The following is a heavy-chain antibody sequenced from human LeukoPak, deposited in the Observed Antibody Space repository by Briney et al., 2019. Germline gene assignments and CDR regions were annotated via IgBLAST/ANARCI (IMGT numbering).Heavy chain of an antibody. CDR2: ISSTSSYV. CDR1: GFTFTTYS. CDR3: AFGYDYVWGSYPSDY. V-gene: IGHV3-21*01. J-gene: IGHJ4*02. Sequence: PGGSLRLSCAASGFTFTTYSMTWVRQAPGKGPEWVSSISSTSSYVYYADSVRGRFTISRDNAKNSLYLQMNSLRAEDTAVYYCAFGYDYVWGSYPSDYWGQGTLVTVSS. D-gene: IGHD3-16*01.